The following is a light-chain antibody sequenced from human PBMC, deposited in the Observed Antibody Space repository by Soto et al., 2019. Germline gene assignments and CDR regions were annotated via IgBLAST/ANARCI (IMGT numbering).Light chain of an antibody. CDR2: KAS. Sequence: DIQMTQSPSTLSASVGDRVTITCRASQSISSWLAWYQQKPGKAPKLLIYKASSFESAVPSRFSGSGSGTAFTLTISRLQSDDFATYYCQQYSSYTFGQGTKLELK. V-gene: IGKV1-5*03. J-gene: IGKJ2*01. CDR3: QQYSSYT. CDR1: QSISSW.